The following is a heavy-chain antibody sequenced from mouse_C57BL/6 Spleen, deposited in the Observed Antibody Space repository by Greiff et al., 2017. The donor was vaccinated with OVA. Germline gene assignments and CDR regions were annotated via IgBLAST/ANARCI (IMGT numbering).Heavy chain of an antibody. D-gene: IGHD3-2*02. J-gene: IGHJ4*01. V-gene: IGHV1-55*01. Sequence: QVQLKQPGAELVKPGASVKMSCKASGYTFTSYWITWVKQRPGQGLEWIGDIYPGSGSTNYNEKFKSKATLTVDTSSSTAYMQLSSLTSEDSAVYYCARWDQATTMDYWGQGTSVTVSS. CDR3: ARWDQATTMDY. CDR2: IYPGSGST. CDR1: GYTFTSYW.